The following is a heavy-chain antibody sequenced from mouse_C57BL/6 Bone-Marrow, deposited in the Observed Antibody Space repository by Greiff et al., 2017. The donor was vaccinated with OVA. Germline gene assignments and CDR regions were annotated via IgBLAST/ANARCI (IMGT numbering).Heavy chain of an antibody. V-gene: IGHV1-22*01. Sequence: SGPELVKPGASVKMSCKASGYTFTDYNMHWVKQSHGKSLEWIGYINPNNGGTSYNQKFKGKATLTVNKSSSTAYMELRSLTSEDSAVYYCANSNYEYFDVWGTGTTVTVSS. CDR3: ANSNYEYFDV. CDR2: INPNNGGT. CDR1: GYTFTDYN. D-gene: IGHD2-5*01. J-gene: IGHJ1*03.